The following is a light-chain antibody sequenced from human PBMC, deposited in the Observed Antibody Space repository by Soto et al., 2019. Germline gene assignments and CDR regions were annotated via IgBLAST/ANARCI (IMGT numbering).Light chain of an antibody. CDR2: EVS. V-gene: IGLV2-14*01. J-gene: IGLJ1*01. CDR3: SSYTTTNTYV. Sequence: QSALTQPASVSGSPGQSITISCTGTSSDVGGYNYVSWYQQHPGKAPKLMIYEVSNRPSGVSNRFSGSKSGNTASLTVSGLQAEDEADYYCSSYTTTNTYVVGTGTKLTGL. CDR1: SSDVGGYNY.